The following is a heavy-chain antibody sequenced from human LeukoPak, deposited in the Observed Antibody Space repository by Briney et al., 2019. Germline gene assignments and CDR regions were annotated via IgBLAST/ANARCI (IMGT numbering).Heavy chain of an antibody. Sequence: ASETLSLTCAVYGGSFSGYYWSWIRQPPGKGLEWIGEINHSGSTNYNPSLKSRVTISVDTSKNQFSLKLSSVTAADTAVYYCARVGEENDYGDYVAGYYYMDVWGKGTTVTVS. J-gene: IGHJ6*03. CDR1: GGSFSGYY. CDR2: INHSGST. V-gene: IGHV4-34*01. CDR3: ARVGEENDYGDYVAGYYYMDV. D-gene: IGHD4-17*01.